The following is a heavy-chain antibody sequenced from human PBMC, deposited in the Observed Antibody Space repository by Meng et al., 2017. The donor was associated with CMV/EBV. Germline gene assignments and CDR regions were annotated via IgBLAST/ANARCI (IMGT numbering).Heavy chain of an antibody. V-gene: IGHV4-4*07. D-gene: IGHD2-2*02. CDR3: AREIVVVPAAIDNWFDP. Sequence: QVPPQASGPGLVKPSVTLSLTVTVSGGSISSYYWSWIRQPAGKGLEWIGRIYTSGSTNYNPSLKSRVTMSVDTSKNQFSLKLSSVTAADTAVYYCAREIVVVPAAIDNWFDPWGQGTLVTVSS. J-gene: IGHJ5*02. CDR2: IYTSGST. CDR1: GGSISSYY.